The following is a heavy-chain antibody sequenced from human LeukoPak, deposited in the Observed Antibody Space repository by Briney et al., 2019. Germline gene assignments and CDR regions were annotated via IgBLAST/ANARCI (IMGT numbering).Heavy chain of an antibody. V-gene: IGHV1-18*01. CDR3: ARGPQGYSGYDGTRFTNY. D-gene: IGHD5-12*01. CDR2: ISVYNGNT. Sequence: EASVKVSCKASGYTFTSYGISWVRQAPGQGLEWMGWISVYNGNTNYAQKLQGRVTMTTDTSTSTAYMELRSLRSDDTAVYYCARGPQGYSGYDGTRFTNYWGQGTLVTVSS. J-gene: IGHJ4*02. CDR1: GYTFTSYG.